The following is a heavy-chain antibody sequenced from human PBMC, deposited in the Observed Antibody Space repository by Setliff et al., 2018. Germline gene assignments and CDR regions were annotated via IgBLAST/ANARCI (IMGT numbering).Heavy chain of an antibody. CDR2: LNNGGSGT. D-gene: IGHD3-16*01. CDR1: GFTVSDKY. Sequence: KPGGSLRLSCAASGFTVSDKYMTWIRQAPGKGLEWIAYLNNGGSGTFYADSVRGRFVVSRDTAKNSLYLQMNSLRSDDTALYYCTRDTRLQAVMGGPREHHYYYFGLDVWGQGTTVTVSS. V-gene: IGHV3-11*01. J-gene: IGHJ6*02. CDR3: TRDTRLQAVMGGPREHHYYYFGLDV.